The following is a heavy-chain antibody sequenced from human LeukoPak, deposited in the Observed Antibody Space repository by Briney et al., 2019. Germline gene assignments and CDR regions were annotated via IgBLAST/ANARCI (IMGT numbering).Heavy chain of an antibody. CDR3: VKDLSGTYSFDY. CDR2: MGNIGGST. D-gene: IGHD1-26*01. V-gene: IGHV3-64D*06. CDR1: GFTFSNYG. J-gene: IGHJ4*02. Sequence: PGGSLRLSCLASGFTFSNYGMHWVRQAPGKGLEYVSVMGNIGGSTYYADSVKGRFTISRDNSKNTLYLQMSSLRAEDTAVYYCVKDLSGTYSFDYWGQGTLVTVSS.